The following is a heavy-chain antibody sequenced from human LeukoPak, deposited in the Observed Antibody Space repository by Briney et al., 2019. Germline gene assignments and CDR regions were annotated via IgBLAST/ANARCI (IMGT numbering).Heavy chain of an antibody. D-gene: IGHD6-19*01. V-gene: IGHV3-9*01. CDR3: ARGAMAGNIDY. CDR2: ISWNSGRV. Sequence: GWSLRLACVASGFTFDDYAMHWVRQGPGKGLEGVSGISWNSGRVVYADSVKGRFTISRDNAKNSLYLQMNSLRAEDTALYYCARGAMAGNIDYWGQGTLVTVSS. J-gene: IGHJ4*02. CDR1: GFTFDDYA.